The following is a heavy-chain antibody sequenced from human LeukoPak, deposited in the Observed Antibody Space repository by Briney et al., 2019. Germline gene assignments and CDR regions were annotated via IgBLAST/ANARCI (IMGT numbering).Heavy chain of an antibody. Sequence: SETLSLTCAVYGGSFSGYYWSWIRQPPGKGLEWIGEINHSGSTNYNPSLKSRVTISVDTSKNQFSLKLSSVTAADTAVYYCARVAAARRAPLPWFDPWGQGTLVTVSS. CDR2: INHSGST. D-gene: IGHD6-13*01. V-gene: IGHV4-34*01. CDR3: ARVAAARRAPLPWFDP. CDR1: GGSFSGYY. J-gene: IGHJ5*02.